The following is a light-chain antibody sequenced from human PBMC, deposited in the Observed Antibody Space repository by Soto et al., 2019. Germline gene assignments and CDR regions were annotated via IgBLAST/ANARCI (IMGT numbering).Light chain of an antibody. V-gene: IGKV1-9*01. CDR1: QGIASY. J-gene: IGKJ4*01. Sequence: QLIQSPSSLSASVGDRVTITCRASQGIASYLAWYQQKPGQAPNLLIYAASTLQSGVPSRFSGSGSGTDFTLTISSLQSEDYATYYCQQLNSYPLTFGGGTKVEI. CDR3: QQLNSYPLT. CDR2: AAS.